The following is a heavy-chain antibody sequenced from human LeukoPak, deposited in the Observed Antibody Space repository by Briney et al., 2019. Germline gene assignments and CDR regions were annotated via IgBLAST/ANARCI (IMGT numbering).Heavy chain of an antibody. Sequence: GGFLRLSCAASGFTFSSYGMHWVRQAPGKGLEWVAFIRSDGSNKYYADSVKGRFTISRDNSKNTLYLQMNSLRAEDTAVYYCAKVGKTENYYGSGRFSYYYYMDVWGKGTTVTISS. V-gene: IGHV3-30*02. J-gene: IGHJ6*03. D-gene: IGHD3-10*01. CDR3: AKVGKTENYYGSGRFSYYYYMDV. CDR1: GFTFSSYG. CDR2: IRSDGSNK.